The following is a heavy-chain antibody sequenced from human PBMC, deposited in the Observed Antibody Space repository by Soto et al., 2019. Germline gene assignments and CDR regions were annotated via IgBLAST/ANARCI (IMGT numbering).Heavy chain of an antibody. Sequence: PGGSLRLSCAASGFTFSIYAMSWVRQAPGKGLEWVSAISGSGGSTYYADSVKGRFTISRDNSKNTLYPQMNSLRAEDTAVYYCAKKMGSLADPIDSWSQGTLVTVSS. CDR3: AKKMGSLADPIDS. J-gene: IGHJ4*02. CDR2: ISGSGGST. D-gene: IGHD6-19*01. V-gene: IGHV3-23*01. CDR1: GFTFSIYA.